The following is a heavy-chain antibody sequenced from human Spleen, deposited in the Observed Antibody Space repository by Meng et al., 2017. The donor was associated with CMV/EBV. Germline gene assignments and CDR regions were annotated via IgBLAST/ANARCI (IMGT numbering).Heavy chain of an antibody. D-gene: IGHD2-8*01. CDR2: ISYGGST. V-gene: IGHV4-39*06. J-gene: IGHJ6*02. CDR1: GASISSSSYF. Sequence: SETLSLTCTVSGASISSSSYFWDWIRQPPGKGLEWIGSISYGGSTYYNSSLKSRVTISVDMSKNQFTLKLSSVTAADTAVYYCARDGQDCSNGVCSYYYYYGMDVWGQGTTVTVSS. CDR3: ARDGQDCSNGVCSYYYYYGMDV.